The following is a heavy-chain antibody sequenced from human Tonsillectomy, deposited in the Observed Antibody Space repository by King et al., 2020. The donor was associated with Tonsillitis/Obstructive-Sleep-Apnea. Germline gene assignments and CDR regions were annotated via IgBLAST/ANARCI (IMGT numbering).Heavy chain of an antibody. J-gene: IGHJ3*02. CDR1: GGNFSSYA. Sequence: QLVQSGAEVKKPGSSVKVSCKASGGNFSSYAISWVRQAPGQGLEWMGGIIPIFGTANYAQKFQGRVTITADESTSTAYMELSSLRSEDTAVYYCARDRKFGGDHSGDAFDIWGQGTMVTVSS. D-gene: IGHD3-16*01. CDR2: IIPIFGTA. CDR3: ARDRKFGGDHSGDAFDI. V-gene: IGHV1-69*01.